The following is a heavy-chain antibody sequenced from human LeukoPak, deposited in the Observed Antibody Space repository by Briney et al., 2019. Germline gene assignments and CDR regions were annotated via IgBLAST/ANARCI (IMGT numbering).Heavy chain of an antibody. Sequence: GGSLRLSCAASGFSFSNYGMHWVRQAPGKGLEWVATISFDGSNKNYVDSVKGRFTISRDNSKNTLWLQMNSLRAEDTAVYYCAKSLRELGYCSGGTCYGLYYYYYMDVWGKGTTVTVSS. D-gene: IGHD2-15*01. CDR2: ISFDGSNK. J-gene: IGHJ6*03. CDR3: AKSLRELGYCSGGTCYGLYYYYYMDV. V-gene: IGHV3-30*18. CDR1: GFSFSNYG.